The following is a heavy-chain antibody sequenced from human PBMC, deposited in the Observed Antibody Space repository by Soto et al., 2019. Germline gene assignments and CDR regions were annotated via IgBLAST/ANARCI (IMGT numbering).Heavy chain of an antibody. D-gene: IGHD2-21*01. CDR1: GFTFTIYA. Sequence: QGQLVESGGGVVQPGRSLRLSCAASGFTFTIYAIHWVRQAPGKGLEWVAVMSYDGSNKYYADSVKGRFTISRDTSENTLHLQMNSLRTEDTAVYYCARSGVAMSSHYFYGMDVWGQGTTVTVSS. CDR3: ARSGVAMSSHYFYGMDV. J-gene: IGHJ6*02. CDR2: MSYDGSNK. V-gene: IGHV3-30-3*01.